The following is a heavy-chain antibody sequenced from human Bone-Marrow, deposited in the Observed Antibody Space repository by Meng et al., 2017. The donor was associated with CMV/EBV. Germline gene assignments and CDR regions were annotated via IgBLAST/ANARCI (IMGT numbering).Heavy chain of an antibody. V-gene: IGHV4-61*01. D-gene: IGHD6-6*01. J-gene: IGHJ4*02. CDR2: IYYSGST. Sequence: SETLSLTCTVSGGSVSSGSYYWSWIRQPPGKGLEWLGYIYYSGSTNYNPSLKSRVTISVDTSKNQFSLKLSSVTAADTAVYYCARVPSWVYFDYWGQRTLVTVSS. CDR3: ARVPSWVYFDY. CDR1: GGSVSSGSYY.